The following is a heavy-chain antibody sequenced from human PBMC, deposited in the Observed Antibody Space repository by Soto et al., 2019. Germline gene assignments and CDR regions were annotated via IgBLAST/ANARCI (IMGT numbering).Heavy chain of an antibody. CDR1: GYTFTSYD. J-gene: IGHJ6*02. D-gene: IGHD6-13*01. CDR3: ARGPYLPIATYGMDV. V-gene: IGHV1-8*01. CDR2: MNPNSGNT. Sequence: QVQLVQSGAEVKKPGASVKVYYKASGYTFTSYDINWVRQATGQGLEWMGWMNPNSGNTGYAQKFQGRVTMTRNTSISTAYMELSSLRSEDTAVYYCARGPYLPIATYGMDVWGQGTTVTVSS.